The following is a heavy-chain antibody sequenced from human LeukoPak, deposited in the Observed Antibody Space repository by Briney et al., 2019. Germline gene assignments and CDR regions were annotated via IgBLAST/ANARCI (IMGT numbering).Heavy chain of an antibody. V-gene: IGHV3-30-3*01. D-gene: IGHD3-16*01. CDR2: ISYDGSNK. J-gene: IGHJ4*02. CDR3: ARDLGGQTDY. CDR1: GFTFSSYA. Sequence: GGSLRLSCAASGFTFSSYAIHWVRQAPSKGLEWVAVISYDGSNKYYADSVKGRFTISRDNSKNTLYLQMNSLRAEDTAVYYCARDLGGQTDYWGQGTLVTVSS.